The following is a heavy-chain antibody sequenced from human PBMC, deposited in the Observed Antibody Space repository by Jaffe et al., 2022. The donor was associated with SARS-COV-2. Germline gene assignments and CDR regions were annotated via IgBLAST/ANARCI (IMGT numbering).Heavy chain of an antibody. D-gene: IGHD3-10*01. CDR3: ARDYAASGTGSFDY. CDR2: IYDSGSSHNT. Sequence: QVQLQESGPGLVKPSQTLSLTCTVSGGSISSSGYYWNWIRQHPGKGLEWIGHIYDSGSSHNTYYNSPLKSRITILVDTSKNQFSLKLSSVTAADTAVYYCARDYAASGTGSFDYWGQGILVTVSS. CDR1: GGSISSSGYY. V-gene: IGHV4-31*03. J-gene: IGHJ4*02.